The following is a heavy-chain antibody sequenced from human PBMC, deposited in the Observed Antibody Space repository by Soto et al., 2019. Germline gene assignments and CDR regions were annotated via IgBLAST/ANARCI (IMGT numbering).Heavy chain of an antibody. CDR3: ATGRIVVPPFDS. J-gene: IGHJ5*01. CDR2: IWPDGSKE. Sequence: QVRLAESGGSVVQPGRSRRLSCTTSGFPFSSYGMHWVRQAPGKGLEWGAVIWPDGSKEFYADSVKGRFSISTDSSKKTLSPQMYCLKAKVTAVYYCATGRIVVPPFDSWGRGTLVTVSP. D-gene: IGHD2-15*01. V-gene: IGHV3-33*01. CDR1: GFPFSSYG.